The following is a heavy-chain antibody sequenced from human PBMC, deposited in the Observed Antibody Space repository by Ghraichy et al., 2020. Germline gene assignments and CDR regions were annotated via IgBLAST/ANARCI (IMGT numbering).Heavy chain of an antibody. CDR3: ARVYSQDDWFDP. Sequence: SETLSLTCTVSGGSVSSGSYYWSWIRQPPGKGLEWIGYIYYSGSTNYNPSLKSRVTISVDTSKNQFSLKLSSVTAADMAVYYCARVYSQDDWFDPWGQGTLVTVSS. CDR2: IYYSGST. V-gene: IGHV4-61*01. D-gene: IGHD2-21*01. CDR1: GGSVSSGSYY. J-gene: IGHJ5*02.